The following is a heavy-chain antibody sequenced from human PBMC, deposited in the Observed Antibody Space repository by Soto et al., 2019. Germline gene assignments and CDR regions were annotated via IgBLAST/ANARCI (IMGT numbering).Heavy chain of an antibody. V-gene: IGHV3-72*01. Sequence: ESGGGLVQPGESLRLSCVASGVTFSDHYMDWVRQAPGKGLEWVGRGSNKANSYTADYAASVKGRFSISRDDSKNSLYLQMTSLKTDDTAVYYCVLDGYYYYGMDVWGQGTTVTVSS. CDR1: GVTFSDHY. J-gene: IGHJ6*02. CDR3: VLDGYYYYGMDV. CDR2: GSNKANSYTA.